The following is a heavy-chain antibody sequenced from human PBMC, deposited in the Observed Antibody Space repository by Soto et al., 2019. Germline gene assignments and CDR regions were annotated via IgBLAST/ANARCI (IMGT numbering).Heavy chain of an antibody. D-gene: IGHD1-26*01. V-gene: IGHV4-39*01. CDR1: GGSISSSSYY. J-gene: IGHJ3*02. CDR2: IYYSGST. CDR3: ARHVESGSYLGLAFDI. Sequence: QLQLQESGPGLVKPSETLSLTCTVSGGSISSSSYYWGWIRQPPGKGLEWIGSIYYSGSTYYNPSLKSRVTNSVDTSKNQFSLKLSSVTAADTAVYYCARHVESGSYLGLAFDIWGQGTMVTVSS.